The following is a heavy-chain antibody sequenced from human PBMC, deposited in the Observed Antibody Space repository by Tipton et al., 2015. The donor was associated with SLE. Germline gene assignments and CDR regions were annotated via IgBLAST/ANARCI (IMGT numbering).Heavy chain of an antibody. J-gene: IGHJ4*02. V-gene: IGHV4-61*02. CDR3: ARESEGDDN. CDR2: INSSGGT. Sequence: TLSLTCTVSGDSISSGSYYWSWIRQPAGKGLEWIGRINSSGGTYYNPSLKSRVTMLVDTSKNQISLRLTSVTAADTAIYYCARESEGDDNWGQGTLVTVSS. D-gene: IGHD3-16*01. CDR1: GDSISSGSYY.